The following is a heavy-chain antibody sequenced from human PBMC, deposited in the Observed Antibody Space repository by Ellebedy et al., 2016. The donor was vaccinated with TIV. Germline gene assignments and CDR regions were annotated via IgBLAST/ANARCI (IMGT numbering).Heavy chain of an antibody. CDR1: GFTFRRFA. Sequence: GGSLRLXCAASGFTFRRFAMHWVRQAPGKGLEWVAVVSADGSRKSYADSVKERFTISRDSSKNTLFVQMNSLRVEDTAVYYCAKPSDPNPGYSASWATYFDSWGQGTLVTVSS. V-gene: IGHV3-30*18. CDR2: VSADGSRK. CDR3: AKPSDPNPGYSASWATYFDS. J-gene: IGHJ4*02. D-gene: IGHD6-13*01.